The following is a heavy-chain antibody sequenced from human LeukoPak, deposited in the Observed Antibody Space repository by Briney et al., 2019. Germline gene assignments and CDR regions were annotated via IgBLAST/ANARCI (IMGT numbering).Heavy chain of an antibody. V-gene: IGHV4-34*01. D-gene: IGHD5-12*01. CDR1: GGSFSGYH. CDR3: AGPRLRLNY. Sequence: PSETLSLTCAVYGGSFSGYHWSWIRQPPGKGLEWIGEINHSGSTNYNPSLKSRVTISVDTSKNQFSLKLSSVTAADTAVYYCAGPRLRLNYWGQGTLATVSS. CDR2: INHSGST. J-gene: IGHJ4*02.